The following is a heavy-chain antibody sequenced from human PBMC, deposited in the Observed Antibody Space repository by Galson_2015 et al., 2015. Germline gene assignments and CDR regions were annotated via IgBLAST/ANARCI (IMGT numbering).Heavy chain of an antibody. CDR3: ARDPTGEWELLWMLGYFDY. Sequence: SLRLSCAASGFTFSSYAMHWVRQAPGKGLEWVAVISYDGSNKYYADSVKGRFTISRDNSKNTLYLQMNSLRAEDTAVYYCARDPTGEWELLWMLGYFDYWGQGTLVTVSS. V-gene: IGHV3-30-3*01. CDR2: ISYDGSNK. J-gene: IGHJ4*02. D-gene: IGHD1-26*01. CDR1: GFTFSSYA.